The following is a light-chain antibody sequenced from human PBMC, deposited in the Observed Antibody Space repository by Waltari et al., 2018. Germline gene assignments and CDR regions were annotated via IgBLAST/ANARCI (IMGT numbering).Light chain of an antibody. J-gene: IGLJ2*01. Sequence: QSALTQPRSVSGSPGQSVTISCTGTSSNVGGYNYVPWYQQHPGKAPKLMIYDIPQTPSGVPDRFSGSKSCNTASLTISGLQADDEADYYCCSYAGSFTLLFGGGTRVTVL. CDR3: CSYAGSFTLL. CDR1: SSNVGGYNY. V-gene: IGLV2-11*01. CDR2: DIP.